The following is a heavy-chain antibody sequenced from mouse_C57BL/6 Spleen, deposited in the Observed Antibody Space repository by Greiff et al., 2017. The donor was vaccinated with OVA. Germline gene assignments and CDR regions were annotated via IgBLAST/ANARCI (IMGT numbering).Heavy chain of an antibody. J-gene: IGHJ1*03. CDR1: GYTFTDYT. CDR2: IYPRDGST. Sequence: VKLVESDAELVKPGASVKISCKVSGYTFTDYTIHWMKQRPEQGLEWIGYIYPRDGSTKYNEKFKGKATLTADKSSSTAYMQLNSLTSEDSAVYFCARSSPSYGSSYWYFDVWGTGTTVTVSS. D-gene: IGHD1-1*01. CDR3: ARSSPSYGSSYWYFDV. V-gene: IGHV1-78*01.